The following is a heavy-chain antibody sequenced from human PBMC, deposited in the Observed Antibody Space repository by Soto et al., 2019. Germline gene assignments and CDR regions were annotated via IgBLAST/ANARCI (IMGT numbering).Heavy chain of an antibody. Sequence: QVQLQESGPGLVKPSQTLSLTCTVSGGSISSGGYYWSWIRQHPGKGLEWIGYIYYSGSTYYHPSLKSRVTISVXTXENQFSLKLSSVTAADTAMYYCARSGYSYGPNPLLYWGQGTLVTVSS. CDR3: ARSGYSYGPNPLLY. CDR1: GGSISSGGYY. J-gene: IGHJ4*02. V-gene: IGHV4-31*03. CDR2: IYYSGST. D-gene: IGHD5-18*01.